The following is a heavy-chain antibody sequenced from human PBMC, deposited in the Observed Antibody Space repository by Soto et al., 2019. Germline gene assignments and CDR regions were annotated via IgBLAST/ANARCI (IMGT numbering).Heavy chain of an antibody. CDR1: GGTFSSYR. Sequence: QVQLVQSGAEVKKPGSSVKVSCKASGGTFSSYRINWVRQAPGQGLEWVGGIVPIYRTADYAQKFQGRVTIPADESARTSYMELRSLKSHDTAVYYCVRDSGAKLSSSWGQGTLVTVSS. D-gene: IGHD6-13*01. V-gene: IGHV1-69*01. CDR2: IVPIYRTA. J-gene: IGHJ4*02. CDR3: VRDSGAKLSSS.